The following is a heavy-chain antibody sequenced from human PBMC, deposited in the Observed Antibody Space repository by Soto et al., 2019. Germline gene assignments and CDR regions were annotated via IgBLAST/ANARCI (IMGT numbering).Heavy chain of an antibody. Sequence: EVYLVESGGGVVRPGGSLRLSCAASGFGFDEYGMSWVRQGPGKGLEWGAGINRHGDSTGYADSVKGRFTIYRDNAKNSLYLQLNGLRAEDTAFYYCARDHRWGYQYGDYGDSWGQGTLVTVSS. D-gene: IGHD4-17*01. CDR3: ARDHRWGYQYGDYGDS. V-gene: IGHV3-20*04. CDR2: INRHGDST. CDR1: GFGFDEYG. J-gene: IGHJ4*02.